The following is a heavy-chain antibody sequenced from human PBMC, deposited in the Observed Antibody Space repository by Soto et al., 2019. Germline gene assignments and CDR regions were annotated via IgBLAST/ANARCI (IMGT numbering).Heavy chain of an antibody. D-gene: IGHD2-2*01. CDR1: GGTFSSYT. Sequence: GASVKVSCKASGGTFSSYTISWVRQAPGQGLEWMGRIIPILGIANYAQKFQGRVTITADKSTSTAYMELSSLRSEDTAVYYCARDRVDVFDIVVGFDPWGQGTLVTVSS. V-gene: IGHV1-69*04. CDR3: ARDRVDVFDIVVGFDP. J-gene: IGHJ5*02. CDR2: IIPILGIA.